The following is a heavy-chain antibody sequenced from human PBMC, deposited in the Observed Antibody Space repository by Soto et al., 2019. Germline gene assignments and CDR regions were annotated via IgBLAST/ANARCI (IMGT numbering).Heavy chain of an antibody. CDR3: ARDVYCSGGSCYPEGDYGMDV. V-gene: IGHV4-31*03. CDR1: GGSISSGRYY. CDR2: IYYSGST. J-gene: IGHJ6*02. D-gene: IGHD2-15*01. Sequence: QVQLQESGPGLVKPSQTLSLTCTVSGGSISSGRYYWSWIRQHPGKGLEWIGYIYYSGSTYYNPSLKSRVTISVDTSKNQFSLKLTSVTAADTAVYYCARDVYCSGGSCYPEGDYGMDVWGQGTTVTVSS.